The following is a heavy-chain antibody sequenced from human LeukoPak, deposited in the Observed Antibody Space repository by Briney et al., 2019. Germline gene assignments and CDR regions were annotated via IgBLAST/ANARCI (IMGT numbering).Heavy chain of an antibody. CDR2: IYHSGST. Sequence: SETLSLTCSVSGGSISRYYWNWIRQPPGKGLEWIGYIYHSGSTNYNPSLKSRVTISVDTSKNQFSLRLSSVTAADTAMYYCATAGFHGGNPFDAFDIWGQGTVVTVSS. J-gene: IGHJ3*02. CDR1: GGSISRYY. CDR3: ATAGFHGGNPFDAFDI. V-gene: IGHV4-59*08. D-gene: IGHD4-23*01.